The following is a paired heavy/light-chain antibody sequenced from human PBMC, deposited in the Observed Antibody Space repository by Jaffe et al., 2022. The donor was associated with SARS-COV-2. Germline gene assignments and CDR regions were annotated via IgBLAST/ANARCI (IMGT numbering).Heavy chain of an antibody. D-gene: IGHD2-15*01. Sequence: QVQLQESGPGLVKPSQTLSLTCTVSGGSITSGGYYWSWIRQHPGKGLEWVGYIYYTGRTFYSGSTYYNPSLKSRVTISLDTSKNQFSLKLSSVTAADTAVYYCARAGTISCRECNWFDPWGQGTLVTVSS. J-gene: IGHJ5*02. CDR3: ARAGTISCRECNWFDP. CDR2: IYYTGRTFYSGST. CDR1: GGSITSGGYY. V-gene: IGHV4-31*03.
Light chain of an antibody. V-gene: IGKV4-1*01. CDR2: WAS. Sequence: DIVMTQSPDSLAVSLGERATINCKSSQSVLYSSNNKNYLAWYQQRPGQPPKLLIYWASTRESGVPDRFSGSGSGTDFTLTISSLQAEDVAVYYCQQYYSTPYTFGQGTELEI. CDR1: QSVLYSSNNKNY. J-gene: IGKJ2*01. CDR3: QQYYSTPYT.